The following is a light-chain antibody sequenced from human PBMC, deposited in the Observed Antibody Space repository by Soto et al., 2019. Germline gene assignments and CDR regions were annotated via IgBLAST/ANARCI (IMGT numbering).Light chain of an antibody. CDR1: SSNSGAGKD. CDR3: LSYDSSLSVWV. J-gene: IGLJ3*02. Sequence: QSVMTQPPSVSGAPGQRVSISCTGGSSNSGAGKDVHWYPQFPGTPPKLLIYGNTNRPSGVPDGISGSTSGTSASLVITGLQADYEADYYCLSYDSSLSVWVFGGGTKLTVL. V-gene: IGLV1-40*01. CDR2: GNT.